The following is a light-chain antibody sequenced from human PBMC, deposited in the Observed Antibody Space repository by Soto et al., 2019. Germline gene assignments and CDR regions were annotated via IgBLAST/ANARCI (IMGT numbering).Light chain of an antibody. CDR2: EVS. Sequence: QSALTQPASVSGSPGQSITISCTGTSSDVGGYNYVFWYQQHPGKAPKLMIYEVSNRPSGVSHRFSGSKSGNTASLTISGLQAEDEADYYCSSYTSSSTLYVFGTGTKLTVL. CDR1: SSDVGGYNY. V-gene: IGLV2-14*01. CDR3: SSYTSSSTLYV. J-gene: IGLJ1*01.